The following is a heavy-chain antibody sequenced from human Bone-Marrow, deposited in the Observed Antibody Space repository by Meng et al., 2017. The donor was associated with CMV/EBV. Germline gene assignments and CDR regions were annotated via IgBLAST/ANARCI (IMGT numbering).Heavy chain of an antibody. CDR1: GGTFGSYA. Sequence: SVKVSCKASGGTFGSYAISWVRQAPGQGLEWMGGIIPIFGTANYAQKFQGRVTITTDESTSTAYMELSSLRSEDTAVYYCARGRYQLLYGYYGMDVWGQGTTVTVSS. V-gene: IGHV1-69*05. CDR3: ARGRYQLLYGYYGMDV. D-gene: IGHD2-2*02. CDR2: IIPIFGTA. J-gene: IGHJ6*02.